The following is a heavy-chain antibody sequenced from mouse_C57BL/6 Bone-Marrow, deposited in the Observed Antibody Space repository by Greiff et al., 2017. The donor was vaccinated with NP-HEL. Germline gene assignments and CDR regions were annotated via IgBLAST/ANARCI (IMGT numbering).Heavy chain of an antibody. Sequence: QVQLQQSGPGLVAPSQSLSITCTVSGFSLTSYGVHWVRQPPGKGLEWLVVIWSDGSTTYNSALKSRLSISKDNSKSQVFLKMNSLQTDDTARYYCAREVYDYDGNYAMDYWGRGTSVTVTS. CDR3: AREVYDYDGNYAMDY. J-gene: IGHJ4*01. CDR2: IWSDGST. D-gene: IGHD2-4*01. CDR1: GFSLTSYG. V-gene: IGHV2-6*03.